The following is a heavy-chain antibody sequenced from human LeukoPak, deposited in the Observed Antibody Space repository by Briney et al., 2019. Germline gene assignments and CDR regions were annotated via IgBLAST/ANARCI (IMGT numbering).Heavy chain of an antibody. CDR1: GGTFSSYA. CDR3: AVCDSSGYYRGWYSFDI. V-gene: IGHV1-69*05. Sequence: SVKVSCKASGGTFSSYAISWVRQAPGQGLEWMGRIIPIFGTANYAQKFQGRVTITTDESTSTAYMELSSLRSEDTAVYYRAVCDSSGYYRGWYSFDIWGQGTMVTVSS. D-gene: IGHD3-22*01. J-gene: IGHJ3*02. CDR2: IIPIFGTA.